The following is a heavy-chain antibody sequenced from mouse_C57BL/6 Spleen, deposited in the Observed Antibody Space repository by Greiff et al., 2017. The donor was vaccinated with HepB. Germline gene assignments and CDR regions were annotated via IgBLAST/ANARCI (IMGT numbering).Heavy chain of an antibody. J-gene: IGHJ1*03. CDR2: IDPSASYT. D-gene: IGHD2-12*01. CDR1: GYTFTSYW. V-gene: IGHV1-69*01. Sequence: QVQLQQPGAELVMPGASVKLSCKASGYTFTSYWMHWVKPRPGQGLEWIGEIDPSASYTNYNHKFKGKSTLTVDKASSTAYMQLSSLTSEDSAVYDGARYDGYWYFDVWGTGTTVTVSS. CDR3: ARYDGYWYFDV.